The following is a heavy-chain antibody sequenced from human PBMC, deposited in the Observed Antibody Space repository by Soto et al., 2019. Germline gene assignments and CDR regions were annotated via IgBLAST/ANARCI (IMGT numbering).Heavy chain of an antibody. J-gene: IGHJ4*02. Sequence: QVQRVQSGAEVKTPGSSLKVSCTVSGSRFSNYVISWVRQAPGHGLEWLGRIIPIFNTTQYAQTFQGRVTITADKATKTAFLELSSLRSDDTAVYYCAREGRGKKAGYNGLVSLGYWGQGTLVTVSS. CDR3: AREGRGKKAGYNGLVSLGY. CDR2: IIPIFNTT. D-gene: IGHD2-2*02. CDR1: GSRFSNYV. V-gene: IGHV1-69*06.